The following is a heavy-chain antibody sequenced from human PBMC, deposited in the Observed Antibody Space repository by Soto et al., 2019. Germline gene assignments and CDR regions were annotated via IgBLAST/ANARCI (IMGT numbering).Heavy chain of an antibody. CDR3: ARVSTGSTTPSFGY. CDR2: MNPNSGNT. D-gene: IGHD1-1*01. J-gene: IGHJ4*02. CDR1: AYSFFTYD. V-gene: IGHV1-8*01. Sequence: ASAMVSSNASAYSFFTYDCICLRQATGQGLEWMGWMNPNSGNTGSARKFQGRVTMTSNTSISTAYMERSSLRSEDTAVYYCARVSTGSTTPSFGYWGQGTLVTVSS.